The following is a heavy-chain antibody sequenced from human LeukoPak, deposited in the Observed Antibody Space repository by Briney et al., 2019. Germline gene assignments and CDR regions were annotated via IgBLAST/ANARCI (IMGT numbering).Heavy chain of an antibody. CDR1: GFTFDDYA. CDR2: ISWNSGSI. J-gene: IGHJ3*02. D-gene: IGHD5-18*01. CDR3: AKDIFRRGYSYGYGAFDI. V-gene: IGHV3-9*03. Sequence: GGSLRLSCAASGFTFDDYAMHWVRQAPGKGLEWVSGISWNSGSIGYADSVKGRFTISRDNAKNSLYLQMNSLRAEGMALYYCAKDIFRRGYSYGYGAFDIWGQGTMVTVSS.